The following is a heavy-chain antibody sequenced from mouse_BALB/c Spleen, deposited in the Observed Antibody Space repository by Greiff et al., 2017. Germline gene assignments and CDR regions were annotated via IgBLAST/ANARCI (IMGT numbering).Heavy chain of an antibody. CDR2: IYWDDDK. D-gene: IGHD2-10*01. V-gene: IGHV8-12*01. Sequence: QVTLKESGPGILQPSQTLSLNCSFSGFSLSTSGMGVSWIRQPSGKGLEWLAHIYWDDDKRYNPSLKSRLTISKDTSSNQVFLKITSVDTADTATYYCARSAYYGNSYWYFDVWGAGTTVTVSS. CDR3: ARSAYYGNSYWYFDV. CDR1: GFSLSTSGMG. J-gene: IGHJ1*01.